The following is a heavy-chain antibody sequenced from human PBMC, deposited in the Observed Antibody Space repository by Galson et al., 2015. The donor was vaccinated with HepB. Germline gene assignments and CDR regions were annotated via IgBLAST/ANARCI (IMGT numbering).Heavy chain of an antibody. CDR1: GGSISSSSYY. Sequence: TLSLTCTVSGGSISSSSYYWGWLRQPPGKGLEWIGSFYYTGNTHYNPSLKSRVTISGDTSTNQFSLKLNSVTAADTAVYYCARHESESKTYAADNWGQGTLVTVSS. D-gene: IGHD2-2*01. CDR2: FYYTGNT. J-gene: IGHJ4*02. V-gene: IGHV4-39*01. CDR3: ARHESESKTYAADN.